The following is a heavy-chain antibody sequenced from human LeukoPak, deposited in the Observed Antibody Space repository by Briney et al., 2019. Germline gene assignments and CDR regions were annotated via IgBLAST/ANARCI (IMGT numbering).Heavy chain of an antibody. V-gene: IGHV1-46*01. Sequence: ASVKVSCKASGYTFTNYYVHWVRQAPGQGLEWMGIINPSGGSTTYAQKFQGRVTMTRDTSTSTVYMELSSLRSEDTALYYCARDADGSDYYSDYWGQGTLVTVSS. J-gene: IGHJ4*02. CDR3: ARDADGSDYYSDY. D-gene: IGHD3-22*01. CDR1: GYTFTNYY. CDR2: INPSGGST.